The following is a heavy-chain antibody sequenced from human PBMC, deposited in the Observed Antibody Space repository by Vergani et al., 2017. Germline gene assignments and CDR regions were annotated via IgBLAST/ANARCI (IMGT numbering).Heavy chain of an antibody. V-gene: IGHV1-69*01. Sequence: QVQLVQSGAEVKKPGSSVKVSCKASGGTFSSYAISWARQAPGQGLEWMGGIIPIFGTANYAQKSQGRVTITADESTSTAYMELSSLRSEDTAVYYCASGGITIIGVVIIRDYYYYGMDVWGQGTTVTVSS. CDR2: IIPIFGTA. J-gene: IGHJ6*02. D-gene: IGHD3-3*01. CDR3: ASGGITIIGVVIIRDYYYYGMDV. CDR1: GGTFSSYA.